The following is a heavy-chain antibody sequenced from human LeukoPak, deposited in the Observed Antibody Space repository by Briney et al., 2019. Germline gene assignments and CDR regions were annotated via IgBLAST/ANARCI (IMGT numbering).Heavy chain of an antibody. Sequence: SQTLSLTCTVSGGSISSGGYYWSWIRQHPGKSLEWIGYIYYSGSTYYNPSLKSRVTISVDTSKNQFSLKLSSVTAADTAVYYCARRPYSSSWYYFDYWGQGTLVTVSS. D-gene: IGHD6-13*01. J-gene: IGHJ4*02. CDR1: GGSISSGGYY. V-gene: IGHV4-31*03. CDR2: IYYSGST. CDR3: ARRPYSSSWYYFDY.